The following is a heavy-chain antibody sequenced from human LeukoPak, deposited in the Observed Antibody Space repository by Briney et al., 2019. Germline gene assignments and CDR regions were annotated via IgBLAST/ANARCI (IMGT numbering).Heavy chain of an antibody. V-gene: IGHV3-30-3*01. Sequence: GGSLRLSCAASGFTFSSYAMHWVRQAPGKGLEWVAVISYDGSNKYYADSVKGRFTISRDNSKNTLYLQMNSLRAEDTAVYYCARSLFWSGYYYMDVWGKGTTVAVSS. CDR2: ISYDGSNK. J-gene: IGHJ6*03. CDR1: GFTFSSYA. D-gene: IGHD3-3*01. CDR3: ARSLFWSGYYYMDV.